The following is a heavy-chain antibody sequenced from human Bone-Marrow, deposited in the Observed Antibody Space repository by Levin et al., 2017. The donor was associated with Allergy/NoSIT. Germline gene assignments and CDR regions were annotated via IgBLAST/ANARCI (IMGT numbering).Heavy chain of an antibody. V-gene: IGHV3-49*04. CDR3: TRDDSSGWYGGGYLYYDGMDV. J-gene: IGHJ6*02. Sequence: GESLKISCTASGFTFGDYAMSWVRQAPGKGLEWVGFIRSKAYGGTTEYAASVKGRFTISRDDSKSIAYLQMNSLKTEDTAVYYCTRDDSSGWYGGGYLYYDGMDVWGQGTTVTVSS. CDR1: GFTFGDYA. D-gene: IGHD6-19*01. CDR2: IRSKAYGGTT.